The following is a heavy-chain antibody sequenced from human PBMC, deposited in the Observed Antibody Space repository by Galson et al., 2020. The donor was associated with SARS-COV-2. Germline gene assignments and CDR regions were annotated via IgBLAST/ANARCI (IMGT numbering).Heavy chain of an antibody. D-gene: IGHD5-12*01. V-gene: IGHV4-39*01. Sequence: SETLSLTCTVSGGSISSTNYYWGWIRQPPGKGLEWIGNMYYSGSTYYSPSLKSRVIISVVTSQNQFSLKLNSVTAADTAVYYCARQFGGYIKYFDYWGQGTLVTVSS. CDR2: MYYSGST. CDR1: GGSISSTNYY. CDR3: ARQFGGYIKYFDY. J-gene: IGHJ4*02.